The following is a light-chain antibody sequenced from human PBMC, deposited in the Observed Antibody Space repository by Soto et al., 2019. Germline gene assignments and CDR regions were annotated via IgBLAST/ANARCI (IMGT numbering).Light chain of an antibody. CDR2: GAS. V-gene: IGKV3-15*01. Sequence: EVVMTQSPATLSVSPGERATLSCRASQSVNANLAWYQQKPGQAPRLLIHGASNRATGIPARFSGSGFGTEFILTNSSLQSEDFAVYYCQQYNTWLWTFGQETKVEI. CDR1: QSVNAN. CDR3: QQYNTWLWT. J-gene: IGKJ1*01.